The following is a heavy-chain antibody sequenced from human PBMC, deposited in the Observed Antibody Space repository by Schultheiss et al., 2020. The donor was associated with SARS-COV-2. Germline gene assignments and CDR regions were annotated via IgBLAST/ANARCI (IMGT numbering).Heavy chain of an antibody. J-gene: IGHJ4*02. CDR3: ARGSLYYYDSSGYYHTPFDY. V-gene: IGHV1-2*02. CDR2: INPNSGGT. Sequence: ASVKVSCKASGYTFTGYYMHWVRQAPGQGLEWMGWINPNSGGTNYAQKFQGRVTMTRDTSISTAYMELSRLRSDDTAVYYCARGSLYYYDSSGYYHTPFDYWGQGTLVTVSS. D-gene: IGHD3-22*01. CDR1: GYTFTGYY.